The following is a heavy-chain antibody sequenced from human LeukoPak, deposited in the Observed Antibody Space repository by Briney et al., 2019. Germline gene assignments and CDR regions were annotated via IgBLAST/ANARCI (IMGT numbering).Heavy chain of an antibody. D-gene: IGHD2-2*01. J-gene: IGHJ5*02. CDR3: ARCFFLVPAAAGSWFDP. Sequence: ASVKVSCKASGYTFTGYYMHWVRQAPGQGLEWMGWINANSGNTGYAQKFQGRVTRTRNTSISTAYMELSSLRSEDTAVYYCARCFFLVPAAAGSWFDPWGQGTLVTVSS. CDR2: INANSGNT. CDR1: GYTFTGYY. V-gene: IGHV1-8*02.